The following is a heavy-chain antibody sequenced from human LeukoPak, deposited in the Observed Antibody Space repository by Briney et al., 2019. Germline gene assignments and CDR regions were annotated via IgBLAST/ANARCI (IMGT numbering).Heavy chain of an antibody. Sequence: PSETLSLTCAVYSGSFSGYFWSWIRQPPGKGLEWIGEINHSGSTNYNPSLKSRVTISVDTSKNQFSLKLSSVTAADTAVYYCARGMAFVGWGQGTLVTVSS. CDR2: INHSGST. V-gene: IGHV4-34*01. CDR3: ARGMAFVG. J-gene: IGHJ4*02. CDR1: SGSFSGYF. D-gene: IGHD2-21*01.